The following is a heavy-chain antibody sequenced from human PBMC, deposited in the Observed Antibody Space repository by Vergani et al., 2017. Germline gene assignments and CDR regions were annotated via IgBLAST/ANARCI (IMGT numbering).Heavy chain of an antibody. CDR1: GGPISSNNW. J-gene: IGHJ4*02. V-gene: IGHV4-4*02. D-gene: IGHD7-27*01. CDR2: IYHSGST. CDR3: ARGGTGDLDY. Sequence: QVQLQESGPGLVKPSGTLSPTCAVSGGPISSNNWWRWVRQPPGKGLEWIGEIYHSGSTNYNPSLKSRLTISVDKSKNQFSLKLSSVTAADTAVYFCARGGTGDLDYWGQGTLVTVSS.